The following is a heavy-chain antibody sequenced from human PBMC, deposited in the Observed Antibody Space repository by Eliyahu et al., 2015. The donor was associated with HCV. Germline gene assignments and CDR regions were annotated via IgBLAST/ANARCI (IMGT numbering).Heavy chain of an antibody. CDR2: ISSSSSYT. CDR1: GFTFSDYY. CDR3: ARDAPDEQWLVPGNFDY. J-gene: IGHJ4*02. D-gene: IGHD6-19*01. V-gene: IGHV3-11*05. Sequence: QVQLVESGGGLVKPGGSLRLSCAASGFTFSDYYMSWIRQAPGKGLEWVSYISSSSSYTNYADSVKGRFTISRDNAKNSLYLQMNSLRAEDTAVYYCARDAPDEQWLVPGNFDYWGQGTLGHRLL.